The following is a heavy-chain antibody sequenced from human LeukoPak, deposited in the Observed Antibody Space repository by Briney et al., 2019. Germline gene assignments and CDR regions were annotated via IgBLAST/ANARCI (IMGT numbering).Heavy chain of an antibody. CDR3: ARGVRWFDP. J-gene: IGHJ5*02. V-gene: IGHV4-34*01. D-gene: IGHD6-6*01. CDR2: INHSGST. CDR1: GGSFSGYY. Sequence: SETLSLTCAVYGGSFSGYYWSWIRQPPGKGLEWIGEINHSGSTNYNPSLKSRVTISADTSKNQFSLKLSSVTAADTAVYYCARGVRWFDPWGQGTLVTVSS.